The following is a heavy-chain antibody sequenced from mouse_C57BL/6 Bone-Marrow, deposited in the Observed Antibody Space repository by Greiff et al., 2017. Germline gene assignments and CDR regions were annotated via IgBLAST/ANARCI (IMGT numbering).Heavy chain of an antibody. CDR3: ARRGLAVLGDY. Sequence: QVQLQQSGAELVKPGASVKISCKASGYAFSSYWMNWVKQRPGKGLEWIGQNYPGDGDTNYNGKFKGKATLTADKSSSTAYMQLSSLTSEDSAVYFCARRGLAVLGDYWGQGTTLTVSS. CDR1: GYAFSSYW. V-gene: IGHV1-80*01. CDR2: NYPGDGDT. D-gene: IGHD3-3*01. J-gene: IGHJ2*01.